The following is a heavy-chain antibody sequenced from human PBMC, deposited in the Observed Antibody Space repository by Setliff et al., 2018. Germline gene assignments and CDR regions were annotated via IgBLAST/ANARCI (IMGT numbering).Heavy chain of an antibody. CDR2: IKQDGSEK. D-gene: IGHD3-16*01. V-gene: IGHV3-7*01. Sequence: GGSLRLSCVASGFTFSSYWMSWVRQAPGKGLEWVANIKQDGSEKYYVDSVKGRFTISRDNAKNSLYLQMNSLRAEDTAVYYCARDGGECWGQGTLVTVSS. CDR1: GFTFSSYW. CDR3: ARDGGEC. J-gene: IGHJ4*02.